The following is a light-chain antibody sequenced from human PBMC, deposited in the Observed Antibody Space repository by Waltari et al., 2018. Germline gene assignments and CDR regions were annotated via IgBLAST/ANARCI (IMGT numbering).Light chain of an antibody. CDR1: QGVSSNY. V-gene: IGKV3-20*01. J-gene: IGKJ2*01. CDR2: GAS. Sequence: EIVLTQSPGTLSLSPGDRATLSCRASQGVSSNYFAWYQQKPGQAPRLLIHGASTRATGIPDRFSGRASGTDFTLTISRLEPEDFAVYFCQQYISSPATFGQGTKLEIK. CDR3: QQYISSPAT.